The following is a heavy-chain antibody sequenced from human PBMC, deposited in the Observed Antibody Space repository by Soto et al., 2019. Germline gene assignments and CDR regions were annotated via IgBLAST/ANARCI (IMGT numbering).Heavy chain of an antibody. V-gene: IGHV1-18*04. CDR3: AIGSEQLGYYYYGMDV. Sequence: QVQLVQSGAEVKKPGASVKVSCKASGYTFTSYGISWVRQAPGQGLEWMGWISAYNGNTNYAQKLQGRVTMTTNTATSTAYMELRSLRSDDTAVYYCAIGSEQLGYYYYGMDVWGQGTTVTVSS. CDR2: ISAYNGNT. CDR1: GYTFTSYG. D-gene: IGHD6-13*01. J-gene: IGHJ6*02.